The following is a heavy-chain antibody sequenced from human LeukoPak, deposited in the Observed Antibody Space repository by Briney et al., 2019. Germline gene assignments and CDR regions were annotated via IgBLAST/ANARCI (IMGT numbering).Heavy chain of an antibody. V-gene: IGHV4-38-2*02. CDR3: ARAEINDYNRY. CDR2: FYHGGST. D-gene: IGHD4-11*01. Sequence: KPSETLSLTCTVSGYSISTGYHWDWIRQPPGKGLEWIGTFYHGGSTYYNPSLKSRVTISIDTSKNQIFLKLRSTTAADTAHYYCARAEINDYNRYWGQGILVIVSS. J-gene: IGHJ4*02. CDR1: GYSISTGYH.